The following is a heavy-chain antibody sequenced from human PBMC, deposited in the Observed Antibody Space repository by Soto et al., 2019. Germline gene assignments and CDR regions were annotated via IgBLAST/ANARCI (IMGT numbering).Heavy chain of an antibody. CDR3: ARGRKGSSSSWYVD. V-gene: IGHV4-34*01. J-gene: IGHJ4*02. CDR1: GGSLGDYY. CDR2: ISHSGNT. Sequence: QVQLQQWGAGLLRPSETLSLSCDVYGGSLGDYYWSWIRQPPGKGLEWIVEISHSGNTNYNPSLKSRVIILIDTSKNQFCLKLSFVTAADTSVYYCARGRKGSSSSWYVDWGQGTLVTVSS. D-gene: IGHD6-13*01.